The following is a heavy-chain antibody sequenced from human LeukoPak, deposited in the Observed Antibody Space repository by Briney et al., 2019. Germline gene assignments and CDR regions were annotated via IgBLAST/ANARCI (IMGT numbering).Heavy chain of an antibody. CDR1: GFIFSNYE. CDR3: ARGGIYDLDDSFDI. CDR2: ISRSGTTI. D-gene: IGHD6-13*01. J-gene: IGHJ3*02. V-gene: IGHV3-48*03. Sequence: PGGSLRLSCEASGFIFSNYEVNWVRQAPGKGLECVAYISRSGTTIHYADSLKGRLSISRDNAESTLYLQMSNLRADDTAVYYCARGGIYDLDDSFDIWGQGTVVTVSS.